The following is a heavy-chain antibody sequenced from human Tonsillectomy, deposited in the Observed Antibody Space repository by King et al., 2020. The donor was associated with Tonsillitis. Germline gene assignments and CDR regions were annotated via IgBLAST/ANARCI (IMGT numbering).Heavy chain of an antibody. Sequence: VQLVESGGDLVQPGGSLRLSCAASGFTFSSYSMNWVRQAPGKGLEWVSYISDNSQTIYYTDSVKGRFTISRDNAKNSLYLQMNNLRVEDTAVYYCARGELVAASRFDYWGQGILVTVSS. CDR3: ARGELVAASRFDY. D-gene: IGHD2-15*01. CDR2: ISDNSQTI. J-gene: IGHJ4*02. CDR1: GFTFSSYS. V-gene: IGHV3-48*01.